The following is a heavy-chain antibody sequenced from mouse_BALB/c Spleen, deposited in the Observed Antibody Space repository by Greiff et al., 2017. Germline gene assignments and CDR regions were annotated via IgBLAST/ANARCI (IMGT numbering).Heavy chain of an antibody. J-gene: IGHJ2*01. Sequence: EVMLVESGGGLVKPGGSLKLSCAASGFTFSSYAMSWVRQTPEKRLEWVASISSGGSTYYPDSVKGRFTISRDNARNILYLQMSSLRSEDTAMYYCAREAPSDYWGQGTTLTVSS. CDR3: AREAPSDY. D-gene: IGHD1-3*01. CDR1: GFTFSSYA. CDR2: ISSGGST. V-gene: IGHV5-6-5*01.